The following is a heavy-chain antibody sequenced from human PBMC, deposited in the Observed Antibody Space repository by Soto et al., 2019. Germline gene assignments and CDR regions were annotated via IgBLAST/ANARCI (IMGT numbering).Heavy chain of an antibody. CDR3: ARRYGDAVDF. D-gene: IGHD4-17*01. CDR1: GGSISSGGYS. Sequence: SETLSLTCAVSGGSISSGGYSWSWIRQPPGKGLEWIGYIYHSGSTYYNPSLKSRVTISVDRSKNHFSLKLSSVTAADTAVYYCARRYGDAVDFWGQGTLVTVPQ. J-gene: IGHJ4*02. V-gene: IGHV4-30-2*01. CDR2: IYHSGST.